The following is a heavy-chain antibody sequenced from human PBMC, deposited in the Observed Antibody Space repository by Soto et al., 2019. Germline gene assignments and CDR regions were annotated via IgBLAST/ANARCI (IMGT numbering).Heavy chain of an antibody. CDR3: ARALGGSLDY. V-gene: IGHV4-34*01. Sequence: KASETLSLTCAVYGGSFSGYYWSWIRQPPGKGLEWIGEINHSGSTNYNPSLKSRVTISVDTSKNQFSLKLSSVTAADTAVYYCARALGGSLDYWGQGAPVTVSS. J-gene: IGHJ4*02. CDR2: INHSGST. D-gene: IGHD2-15*01. CDR1: GGSFSGYY.